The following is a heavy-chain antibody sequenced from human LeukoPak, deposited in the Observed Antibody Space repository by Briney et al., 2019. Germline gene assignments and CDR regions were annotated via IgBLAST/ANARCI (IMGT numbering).Heavy chain of an antibody. CDR1: GGPISSYY. V-gene: IGHV4-4*07. J-gene: IGHJ3*02. CDR3: ARDGVRIAVAGTDDAFDI. CDR2: IYTSGST. D-gene: IGHD6-19*01. Sequence: PSETLSLTCTVSGGPISSYYWSWIRQPAGKGLEWIGRIYTSGSTNYNPSLKSRVTMSVDTSKNQFSLKLSSVTAADTAVYYCARDGVRIAVAGTDDAFDIWGQGTMVTVSS.